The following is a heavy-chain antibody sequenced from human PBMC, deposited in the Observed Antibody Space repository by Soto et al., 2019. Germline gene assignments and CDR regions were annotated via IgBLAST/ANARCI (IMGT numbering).Heavy chain of an antibody. CDR2: IGTAGDT. CDR1: GFTLSGFD. CDR3: ARGQEVGAHFFDS. Sequence: GGSLRLSCEASGFTLSGFDMHWVRQVTGKGLEWVSTIGTAGDTYYAVSVKGRFTISRDNAKNSLSLQMNSLRAGDTAVYFCARGQEVGAHFFDSWGQGTQVTVSS. V-gene: IGHV3-13*01. J-gene: IGHJ4*02. D-gene: IGHD2-15*01.